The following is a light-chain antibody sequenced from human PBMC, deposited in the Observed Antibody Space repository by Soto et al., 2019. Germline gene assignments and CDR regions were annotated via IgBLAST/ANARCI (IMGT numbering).Light chain of an antibody. J-gene: IGLJ3*02. V-gene: IGLV1-51*01. CDR3: GTWDTTLSAWV. CDR1: TSNIGDNY. CDR2: DNY. Sequence: QSVLTQPRSVSAAPGQKVTISCSGTTSNIGDNYVSWYRQLPGTAPKLLIYDNYKRPSGIPDRFSGSKSGTSTTLGITGLQTGDEADYYCGTWDTTLSAWVFGGGTKVTVL.